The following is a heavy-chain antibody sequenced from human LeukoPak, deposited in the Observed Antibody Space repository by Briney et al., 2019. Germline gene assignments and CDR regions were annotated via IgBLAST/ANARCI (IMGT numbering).Heavy chain of an antibody. Sequence: PGGSLRLSCAASGFTLSSYSMNWVRQAPGKGLEWVSYISSSSSTIYYADSVKGRFTISRDNAKNSLYLQMNSLRDEDTAVYYCARARASGRSGFDYWGQGTLVTVSS. CDR2: ISSSSSTI. CDR1: GFTLSSYS. CDR3: ARARASGRSGFDY. J-gene: IGHJ4*02. D-gene: IGHD2-15*01. V-gene: IGHV3-48*02.